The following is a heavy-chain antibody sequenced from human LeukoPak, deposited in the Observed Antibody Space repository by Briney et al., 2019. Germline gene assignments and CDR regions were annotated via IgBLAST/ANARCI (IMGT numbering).Heavy chain of an antibody. CDR3: AAFTYYYDSSGLDY. V-gene: IGHV3-30-3*01. D-gene: IGHD3-22*01. J-gene: IGHJ4*02. CDR2: ISYEGSNK. Sequence: GGSLRLSCAASGFTFSSYAMHWVRQAPGKGLEWVAVISYEGSNKYYADSVKGRFTISRDNSKNTLYLQMNSLRAEDTAVYYCAAFTYYYDSSGLDYWGQGTLVTVSS. CDR1: GFTFSSYA.